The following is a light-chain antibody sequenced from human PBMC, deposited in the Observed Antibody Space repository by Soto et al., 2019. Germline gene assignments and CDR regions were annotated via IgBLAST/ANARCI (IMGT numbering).Light chain of an antibody. Sequence: EIVLTQSPATLSLSPGERATLSCRASQSVSNYLAWYQQKPGQAPRLLIYDASNRATGIPARFSGSGSGTDFTLTISSLXPEXXXXXXXXXRSNWPXLTFGGGTKVEIK. CDR3: XXRSNWPXLT. CDR2: DAS. J-gene: IGKJ4*01. CDR1: QSVSNY. V-gene: IGKV3-11*01.